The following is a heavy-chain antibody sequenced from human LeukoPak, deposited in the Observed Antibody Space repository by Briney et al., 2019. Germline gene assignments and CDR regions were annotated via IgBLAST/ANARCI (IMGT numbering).Heavy chain of an antibody. Sequence: GESLKISCKGSGYSFTSYWIGWVRQMPGKGLEWMGIIYPGDSDTRYSPSFQGQVTISADKPISTAYLQWSSLKASDTAMYYCARRGTTVVTPDDYWGQGTLVTVSS. CDR2: IYPGDSDT. CDR3: ARRGTTVVTPDDY. V-gene: IGHV5-51*01. CDR1: GYSFTSYW. D-gene: IGHD4-23*01. J-gene: IGHJ4*02.